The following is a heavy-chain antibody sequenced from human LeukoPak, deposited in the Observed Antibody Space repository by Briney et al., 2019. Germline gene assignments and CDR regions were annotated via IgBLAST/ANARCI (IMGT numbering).Heavy chain of an antibody. CDR3: ARRRIAAAAPYNWFDP. CDR1: GGSFSGHY. Sequence: SETLSLTCAVYGGSFSGHYWSWIRQPPGKGLEWIGEINYSGSTNYNPSLKSRVTISVDKSKNQFSLKLSCVTAADTAVYACARRRIAAAAPYNWFDPWGQGTLVTVSS. V-gene: IGHV4-34*01. CDR2: INYSGST. D-gene: IGHD6-13*01. J-gene: IGHJ5*02.